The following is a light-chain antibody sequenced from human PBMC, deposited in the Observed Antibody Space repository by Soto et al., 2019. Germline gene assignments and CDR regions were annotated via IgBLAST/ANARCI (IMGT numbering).Light chain of an antibody. J-gene: IGLJ1*01. CDR3: LSHTSSSSYV. CDR2: EVT. V-gene: IGLV2-14*01. Sequence: QSALTQPASVSGSPGQSITISCTGTNSDIGYYNYVSWYQQHPGKAPKLMIFEVTRRPSGVSNRFSGSKSGVTASLTISGLQAEDEAEYYCLSHTSSSSYVFGSGTKLTVL. CDR1: NSDIGYYNY.